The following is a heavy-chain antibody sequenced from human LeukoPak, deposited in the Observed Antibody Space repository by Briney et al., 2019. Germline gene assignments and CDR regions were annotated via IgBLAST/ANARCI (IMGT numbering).Heavy chain of an antibody. D-gene: IGHD1-14*01. CDR1: GFTFSNYA. J-gene: IGHJ5*02. CDR2: ITGSGGST. Sequence: GGSLRLSCAASGFTFSNYATSWGRQAPRKGLEWVSAITGSGGSTYYAHSVKGRFTISRDKSKNTLYLQMNSLRAEDTAVYYCAKDRGTMTHNWFDPWGQGTLVTVSS. V-gene: IGHV3-23*01. CDR3: AKDRGTMTHNWFDP.